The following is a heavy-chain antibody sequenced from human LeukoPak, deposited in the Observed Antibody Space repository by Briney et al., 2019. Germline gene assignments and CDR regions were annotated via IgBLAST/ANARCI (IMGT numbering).Heavy chain of an antibody. CDR2: IYYSGST. CDR3: ARTRYYYGSRSYGAPYYFDY. D-gene: IGHD3-10*01. Sequence: PSETLSLTCSVSRYSISSGYYWGWIRQPPGKGLEWIGSIYYSGSTYYNPSLKNRLTISVDTSKNQFSLKLSSVTAADTAVYYCARTRYYYGSRSYGAPYYFDYWGQGTLVTVSS. CDR1: RYSISSGYY. V-gene: IGHV4-38-2*02. J-gene: IGHJ4*02.